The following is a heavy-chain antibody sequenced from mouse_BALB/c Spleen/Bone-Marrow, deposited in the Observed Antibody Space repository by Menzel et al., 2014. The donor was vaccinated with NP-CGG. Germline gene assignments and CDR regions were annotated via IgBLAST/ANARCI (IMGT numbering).Heavy chain of an antibody. CDR1: GFTFSDYY. J-gene: IGHJ3*01. V-gene: IGHV5-12*01. CDR3: ARHNYDETWFAY. CDR2: ISNGGGST. D-gene: IGHD2-4*01. Sequence: EVKLVESEGGLVQPGGSLKLSCAPSGFTFSDYYMYWVRQTPEKRLEWVAYISNGGGSTYYPDTVKGRFTISRDNAKNTLYLQMSRLKSEDTAMYYCARHNYDETWFAYWGQGTLVTVSA.